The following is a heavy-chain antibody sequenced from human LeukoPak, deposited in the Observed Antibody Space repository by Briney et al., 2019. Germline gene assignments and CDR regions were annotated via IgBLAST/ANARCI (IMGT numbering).Heavy chain of an antibody. J-gene: IGHJ4*02. D-gene: IGHD6-6*01. V-gene: IGHV4-38-2*01. CDR3: ARRGIAARPDDY. CDR1: GYSISSGYY. Sequence: PSETPSLTCAVSGYSISSGYYWGWIRQPPGKGLEWIGSIYHSGSTYYNPSLKSRVTISVDTSKNQFSLKLSSVTAADTAVYYCARRGIAARPDDYWGQGTLVTVSS. CDR2: IYHSGST.